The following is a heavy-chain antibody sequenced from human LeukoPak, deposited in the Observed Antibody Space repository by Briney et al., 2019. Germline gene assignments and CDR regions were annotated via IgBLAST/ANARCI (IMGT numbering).Heavy chain of an antibody. J-gene: IGHJ4*02. D-gene: IGHD1-26*01. CDR3: ARDIGGSYTAIDY. CDR1: GFTFSSYS. Sequence: GGSLRLSCPASGFTFSSYSMNWVRQAPGKGLEWVSFISSSSAHINYADSVKGRFTISRDNPRNSLYLQMNSLRAEDTAVYYCARDIGGSYTAIDYWGQGTLVTVSS. CDR2: ISSSSAHI. V-gene: IGHV3-21*01.